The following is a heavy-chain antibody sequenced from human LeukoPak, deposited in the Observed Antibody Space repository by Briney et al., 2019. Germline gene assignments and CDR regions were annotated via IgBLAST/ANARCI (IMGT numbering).Heavy chain of an antibody. CDR2: TSDSGGRT. CDR3: AKDRLISLAYFDY. D-gene: IGHD3-16*01. J-gene: IGHJ4*02. V-gene: IGHV3-23*01. Sequence: GGSLRLSCAVSGITLSNYGMSWVRQAPGKGLEWVAGTSDSGGRTKYADSVKGRFTISRDNSKNTLYLQMNSLRAEDTAVYYCAKDRLISLAYFDYWGQGTLVTVSS. CDR1: GITLSNYG.